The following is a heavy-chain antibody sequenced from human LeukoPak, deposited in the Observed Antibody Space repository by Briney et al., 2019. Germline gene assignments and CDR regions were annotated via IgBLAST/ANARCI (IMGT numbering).Heavy chain of an antibody. CDR1: GFAFGSYA. J-gene: IGHJ4*02. CDR3: AKRDSSGSYPYYFDY. D-gene: IGHD3-22*01. CDR2: IIDSGSTT. Sequence: PGGSLRLSCAASGFAFGSYAMSWVRQAPGKGLEWVSFIIDSGSTTYYADSVKGRFTISRDNSKDTLYLQMNSLRVEDTATYYCAKRDSSGSYPYYFDYWGQGTLVTVSS. V-gene: IGHV3-23*01.